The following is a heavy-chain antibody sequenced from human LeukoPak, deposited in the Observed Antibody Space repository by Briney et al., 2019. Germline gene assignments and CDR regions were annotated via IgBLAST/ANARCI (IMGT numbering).Heavy chain of an antibody. CDR3: ARATLVYYDSSGYYQT. CDR2: INHSGST. J-gene: IGHJ4*02. V-gene: IGHV4-34*01. Sequence: KPSETLSPTCAVYGGSFSGYYWSWIRQPPGKGLEWIGEINHSGSTNYNPSLKSRVTISVDTSKNQFSLKLSSVTAADTAVYYCARATLVYYDSSGYYQTWGQGTLVTVSS. D-gene: IGHD3-22*01. CDR1: GGSFSGYY.